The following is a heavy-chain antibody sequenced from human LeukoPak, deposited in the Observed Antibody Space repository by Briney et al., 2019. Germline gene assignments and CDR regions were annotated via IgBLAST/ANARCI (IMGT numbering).Heavy chain of an antibody. Sequence: ASVKVSCKASGFTFTRYDINWVRQASGQGPEWMGWMNPNNGNTGYAQKFQGRVTMTRDTYTSTAYMELRGLRPEDTAVYYCVRDAEGAGISVNFWFDPWGQGTLVTVSS. V-gene: IGHV1-8*01. CDR3: VRDAEGAGISVNFWFDP. D-gene: IGHD1-14*01. CDR1: GFTFTRYD. J-gene: IGHJ5*02. CDR2: MNPNNGNT.